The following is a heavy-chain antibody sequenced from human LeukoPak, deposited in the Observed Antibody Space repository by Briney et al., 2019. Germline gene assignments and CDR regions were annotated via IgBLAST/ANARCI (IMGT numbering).Heavy chain of an antibody. CDR2: IYTSGST. J-gene: IGHJ1*01. D-gene: IGHD6-19*01. V-gene: IGHV4-61*02. CDR1: GGSIGSGSYY. Sequence: PSQTLSLTCTVSGGSIGSGSYYWSWIRQPAGRGLEWIGRIYTSGSTTYNASLKSRVTISIDKSKNQFSLRLTSVTAADTAVYYCARGWGDDSGWYGTAECFQHWGQGTLVTVSS. CDR3: ARGWGDDSGWYGTAECFQH.